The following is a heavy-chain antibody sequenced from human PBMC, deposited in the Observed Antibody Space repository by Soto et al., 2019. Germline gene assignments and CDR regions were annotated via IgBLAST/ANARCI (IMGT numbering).Heavy chain of an antibody. CDR1: GGTVASSHW. J-gene: IGHJ5*02. V-gene: IGHV4-4*02. CDR3: AREIVTAGGNNYFDP. Sequence: SETLSLTCGVSGGTVASSHWWSWVRQSPGRGLEWIGNVYHTGDTNFNPSLQSRVTFSVDKSNNQFSLRLTSVTAADTAVYFCAREIVTAGGNNYFDPWGPGTLATVSS. D-gene: IGHD2-21*02. CDR2: VYHTGDT.